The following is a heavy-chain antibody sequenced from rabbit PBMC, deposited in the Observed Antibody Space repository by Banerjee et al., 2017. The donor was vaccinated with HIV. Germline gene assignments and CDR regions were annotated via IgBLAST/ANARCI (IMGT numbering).Heavy chain of an antibody. V-gene: IGHV1S45*01. CDR3: ARDLAGVIGWNFKL. J-gene: IGHJ4*01. D-gene: IGHD4-1*01. CDR1: GFSLSSYH. Sequence: QEQLKETGGGLVQPGGSLTLSCSASGFSLSSYHMGWVRQAPGKGLEWIACINTITGDTVYATWAKGRFTISKASWTTVTLQMTSLTAADTASYFCARDLAGVIGWNFKLWGPGTLVTVS. CDR2: INTITGDT.